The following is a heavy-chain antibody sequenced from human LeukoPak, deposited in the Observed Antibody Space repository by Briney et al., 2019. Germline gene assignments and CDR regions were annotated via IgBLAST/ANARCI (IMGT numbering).Heavy chain of an antibody. CDR3: ARSITMIGDFDI. Sequence: SQTLSLTCTVSGGSISSGGYYWGWIRQPPGRGLEWIGYIYESGSTNYNPSLKSRVTISVDTSKNQFSLKLSSVTAADTAVYYCARSITMIGDFDIWGQGTMVTVSS. CDR2: IYESGST. D-gene: IGHD3-22*01. V-gene: IGHV4-30-2*01. CDR1: GGSISSGGYY. J-gene: IGHJ3*02.